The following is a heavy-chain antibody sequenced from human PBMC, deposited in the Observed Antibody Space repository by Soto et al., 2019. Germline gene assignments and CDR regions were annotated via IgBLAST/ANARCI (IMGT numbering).Heavy chain of an antibody. CDR3: ARDEGCRGGSCESFSWLDP. J-gene: IGHJ5*02. CDR2: IIPIFGTA. Sequence: QVQLVQSGAEVKKPGSSVKVSCKASGGTFSSYAISWVRQAPGQGLEWMGGIIPIFGTANYAQKFQGRVTITADKSTSTAYMELSSLRSEDTAVYYCARDEGCRGGSCESFSWLDPWGQGTLVTVSS. CDR1: GGTFSSYA. V-gene: IGHV1-69*06. D-gene: IGHD2-15*01.